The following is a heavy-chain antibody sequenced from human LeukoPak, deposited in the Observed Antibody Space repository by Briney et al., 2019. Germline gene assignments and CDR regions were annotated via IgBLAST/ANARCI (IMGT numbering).Heavy chain of an antibody. CDR2: ISSSSSYI. CDR1: GFTFSSYS. V-gene: IGHV3-21*04. D-gene: IGHD3-3*01. Sequence: GGSLRLSCAASGFTFSSYSMNWVRQAPGKGLEWVSSISSSSSYIYYADSVKGRFTISRDNAKNTLYLQMNSLRAEDTAVYYCAKEEYYDFWSGDDYWGQGTLVTVSS. CDR3: AKEEYYDFWSGDDY. J-gene: IGHJ4*02.